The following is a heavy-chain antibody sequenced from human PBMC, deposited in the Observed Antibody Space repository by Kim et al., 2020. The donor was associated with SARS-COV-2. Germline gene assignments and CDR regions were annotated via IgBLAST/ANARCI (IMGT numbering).Heavy chain of an antibody. Sequence: GGSLRLSCVASGFGISDDSMSWVRLAPGKGLEWVSVIYSGGTTFYTDSVKGRFTISRDTSENRIYLQMARLRAEDTALHYCARHGMLAESFDLWGHGTLVTVSS. D-gene: IGHD3-10*02. J-gene: IGHJ3*01. CDR1: GFGISDDS. V-gene: IGHV3-53*01. CDR3: ARHGMLAESFDL. CDR2: IYSGGTT.